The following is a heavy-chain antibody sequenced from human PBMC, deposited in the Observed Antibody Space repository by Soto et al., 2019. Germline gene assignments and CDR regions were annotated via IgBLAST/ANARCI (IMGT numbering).Heavy chain of an antibody. CDR3: AKDPWGVTPSNYFDY. CDR1: GFTFSSYA. D-gene: IGHD2-21*02. CDR2: ISGSGGST. Sequence: GGSLRLSCAASGFTFSSYAMSSVRQAPGKGLEWVSAISGSGGSTYYADSVKGRFTISRDNSKNTLYLQMNSLRAEDTAVYYYAKDPWGVTPSNYFDYWGQGTLVTVSS. J-gene: IGHJ4*02. V-gene: IGHV3-23*01.